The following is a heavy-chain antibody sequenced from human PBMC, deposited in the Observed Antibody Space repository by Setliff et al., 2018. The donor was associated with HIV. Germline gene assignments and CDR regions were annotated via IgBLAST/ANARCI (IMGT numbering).Heavy chain of an antibody. Sequence: SETLSLTCAVYGGSLSSYYWAWIRQPPGKGLGWIGNIFYSGHTFYNPSLRSRVTISGDTSKNQFSLKLSSVTAADTAVYYCARGVAAAGLWGQGTLVTVSS. CDR3: ARGVAAAGL. V-gene: IGHV4-34*12. J-gene: IGHJ4*02. CDR2: IFYSGHT. D-gene: IGHD6-13*01. CDR1: GGSLSSYY.